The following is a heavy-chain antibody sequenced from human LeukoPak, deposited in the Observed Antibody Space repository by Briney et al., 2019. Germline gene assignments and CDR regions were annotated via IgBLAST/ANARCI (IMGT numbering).Heavy chain of an antibody. CDR3: ARDGRRGGDSSWFDP. V-gene: IGHV3-30*04. D-gene: IGHD4-23*01. J-gene: IGHJ5*02. CDR2: ISYDGSNK. CDR1: GFTFSSYA. Sequence: PGGSLRLSCAASGFTFSSYAMHWVRQAPGKGLEWVAVISYDGSNKYYADSVKGRFTISRDNSKNTLYLQMNSLRAEDTAVYYCARDGRRGGDSSWFDPWGQGTLVTVSS.